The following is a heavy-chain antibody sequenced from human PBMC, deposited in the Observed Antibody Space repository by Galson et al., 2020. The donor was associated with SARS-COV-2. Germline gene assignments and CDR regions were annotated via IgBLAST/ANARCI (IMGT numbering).Heavy chain of an antibody. J-gene: IGHJ4*02. V-gene: IGHV3-23*01. CDR2: FRGSGGYT. D-gene: IGHD4-4*01. Sequence: GESLKISCAASGFTFNSYAMSWVRQAPGKGLEWVSAFRGSGGYTYYADSVKGRFTMSGDNSKDTLYLQMNSLRAEDAAVYYCAKGRQYTSDFDYWGQGTLVTVSS. CDR1: GFTFNSYA. CDR3: AKGRQYTSDFDY.